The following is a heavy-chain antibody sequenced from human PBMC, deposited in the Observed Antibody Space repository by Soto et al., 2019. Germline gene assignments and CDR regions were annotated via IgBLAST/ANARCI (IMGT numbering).Heavy chain of an antibody. J-gene: IGHJ6*02. V-gene: IGHV3-30-3*01. CDR1: GFTFSSYA. Sequence: PGGSLRLSCAASGFTFSSYAMHWVRQAPGKGLEWVAVISYDGSNKYYADSVKGRFTISRDNSKNTLYLQMNSLRAEDTAVYYCARSRKQQLISYYYYGMDVWGQGTTVTVSS. CDR2: ISYDGSNK. CDR3: ARSRKQQLISYYYYGMDV. D-gene: IGHD6-13*01.